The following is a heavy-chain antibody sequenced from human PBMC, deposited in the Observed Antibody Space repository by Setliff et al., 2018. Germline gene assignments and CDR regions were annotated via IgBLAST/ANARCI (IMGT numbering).Heavy chain of an antibody. V-gene: IGHV1-3*01. CDR2: INPDNGNR. J-gene: IGHJ3*02. CDR1: GLTLTSYP. D-gene: IGHD3-3*01. Sequence: GASVKVSCKASGLTLTSYPIHWVRQAPGQRLEWMGWINPDNGNRKYSQRFQGRVTITRDTSASTVFLELSTLRSEDTAVYYCTRDFLGATASFDIWGQGTMVTVSS. CDR3: TRDFLGATASFDI.